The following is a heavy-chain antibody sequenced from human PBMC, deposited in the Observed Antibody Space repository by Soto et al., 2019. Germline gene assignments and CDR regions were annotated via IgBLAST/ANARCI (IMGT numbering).Heavy chain of an antibody. V-gene: IGHV3-11*05. Sequence: GGSLRLSCAASRFTFSDYYMNWIRQAPGKGLEWVSHISSSSYYTNYADSVKGRFTISRDNAKNSLYLQMNSLTVEDTAVYYCARGGYDGNDWYLIDYWAQGTLVPVSS. J-gene: IGHJ4*02. CDR2: ISSSSYYT. D-gene: IGHD6-19*01. CDR3: ARGGYDGNDWYLIDY. CDR1: RFTFSDYY.